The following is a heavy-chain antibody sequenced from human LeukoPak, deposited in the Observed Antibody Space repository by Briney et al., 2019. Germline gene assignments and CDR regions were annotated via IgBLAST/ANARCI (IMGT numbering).Heavy chain of an antibody. CDR2: ISSSSSYI. Sequence: GGSLRLSCAASGFTFSSYSMNWVRQAPGKGLEWVSSISSSSSYIYYADSEKGRFTISRDNAKNSLYLQMNSLRAEDTAVYYCARDSIRERRGFVVVVAALFDYWGQGTLVTVSS. CDR1: GFTFSSYS. V-gene: IGHV3-21*01. J-gene: IGHJ4*02. D-gene: IGHD2-15*01. CDR3: ARDSIRERRGFVVVVAALFDY.